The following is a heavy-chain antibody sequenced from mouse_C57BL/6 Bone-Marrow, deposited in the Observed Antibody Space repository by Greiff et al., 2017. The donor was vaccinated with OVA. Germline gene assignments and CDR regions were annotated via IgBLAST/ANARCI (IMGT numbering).Heavy chain of an antibody. D-gene: IGHD4-1*01. Sequence: EVKLVESGGGLVQSGRSLRLSCATSGFTFSDFYMAWVRQAPGKGLEWIAASRNKANDYTTEYSASVKGRFIVSRDTSQSILYLQMNALGAEDTAIYYCARDNWDWYFDVWGTGTTVTVSS. V-gene: IGHV7-1*01. CDR3: ARDNWDWYFDV. CDR2: SRNKANDYTT. CDR1: GFTFSDFY. J-gene: IGHJ1*03.